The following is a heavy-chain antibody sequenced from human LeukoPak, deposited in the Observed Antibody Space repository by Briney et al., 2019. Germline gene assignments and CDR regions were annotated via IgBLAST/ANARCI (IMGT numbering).Heavy chain of an antibody. V-gene: IGHV4-34*01. J-gene: IGHJ4*02. D-gene: IGHD2-2*02. Sequence: PSETLSLTCAVYGGSFSGYYWSWIRQPPGKGLEWIGEINHSGSTNYNPSLKSRVTISVDTSKNQFSLKLSSVTAADTAVYYCARAPVLSGLQYPFYYFDHWGQGTLVTVSS. CDR1: GGSFSGYY. CDR2: INHSGST. CDR3: ARAPVLSGLQYPFYYFDH.